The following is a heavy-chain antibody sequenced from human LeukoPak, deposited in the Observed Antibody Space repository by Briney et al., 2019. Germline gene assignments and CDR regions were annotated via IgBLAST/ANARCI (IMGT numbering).Heavy chain of an antibody. CDR3: AKSLYYYYYMDV. V-gene: IGHV3-23*01. Sequence: PGGSLRLSCAASGFTFSSYAMSWVRQAPGKGLEWVSTIRSGGGYTYYADPVKGRFTISRDNSKNTLYLQMNSLRAEDTAVYNCAKSLYYYYYMDVWGKGTTVTVSS. CDR1: GFTFSSYA. CDR2: IRSGGGYT. J-gene: IGHJ6*03.